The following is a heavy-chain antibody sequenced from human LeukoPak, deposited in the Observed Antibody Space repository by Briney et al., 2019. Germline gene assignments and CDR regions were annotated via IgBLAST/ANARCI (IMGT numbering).Heavy chain of an antibody. Sequence: SETLSLTCTVSGGSISSSSYYWGWIRQPPGKGLEWIGSIYYSGSTYYNPSLKSRVTISVDTSKNQFSLKLSSVTAADTAVYYCARGFDLWSGYGRVDAFDIWGQGTMVTVSS. CDR2: IYYSGST. V-gene: IGHV4-39*07. CDR1: GGSISSSSYY. D-gene: IGHD3-3*01. J-gene: IGHJ3*02. CDR3: ARGFDLWSGYGRVDAFDI.